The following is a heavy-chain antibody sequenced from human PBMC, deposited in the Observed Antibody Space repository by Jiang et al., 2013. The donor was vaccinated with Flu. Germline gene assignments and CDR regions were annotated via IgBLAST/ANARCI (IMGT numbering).Heavy chain of an antibody. CDR1: GFTFSSYA. CDR2: ISGSGGST. J-gene: IGHJ4*02. D-gene: IGHD6-19*01. Sequence: QLVESGGGLVQPGGSLTLSCAASGFTFSSYAMNWVRQAPGKGPERVASISGSGGSTYYADSVKGRFMISRDNSGNTLYLQMDSLRAEDTAVYYCAKDRGSSGWYGDYSDRWGQGTLVTVSS. CDR3: AKDRGSSGWYGDYSDR. V-gene: IGHV3-23*04.